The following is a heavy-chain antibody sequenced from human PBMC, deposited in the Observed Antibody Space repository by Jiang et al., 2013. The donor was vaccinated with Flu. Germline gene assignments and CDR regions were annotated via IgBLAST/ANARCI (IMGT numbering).Heavy chain of an antibody. V-gene: IGHV4-34*01. D-gene: IGHD3-3*01. CDR1: GGSFSGYY. CDR3: ARGWLGFWSGYYTD. Sequence: LLKPSETLSLTCAVYGGSFSGYYWSWIRQPPGKGLEWIGEINHSGSTNYNPSLKSRVTISVDTSKNQFSLKLSSVTAADTAVYYCARGWLGFWSGYYTDWGQGTLVTVSS. CDR2: INHSGST. J-gene: IGHJ4*02.